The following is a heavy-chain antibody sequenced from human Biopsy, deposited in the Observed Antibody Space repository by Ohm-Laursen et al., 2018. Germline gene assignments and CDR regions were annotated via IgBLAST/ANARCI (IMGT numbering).Heavy chain of an antibody. CDR3: ARVPAYPSIDGYYGLDL. J-gene: IGHJ6*02. D-gene: IGHD3-9*01. V-gene: IGHV1-2*02. Sequence: ASVKVSCKPSGYTFAGYYLHWVRQAPGRGLEWMGWINPNSGNANYAQSFQGRLTVTRDTSISTAYMELTSLTFDDTAIYYCARVPAYPSIDGYYGLDLWGQGTTVIVSS. CDR1: GYTFAGYY. CDR2: INPNSGNA.